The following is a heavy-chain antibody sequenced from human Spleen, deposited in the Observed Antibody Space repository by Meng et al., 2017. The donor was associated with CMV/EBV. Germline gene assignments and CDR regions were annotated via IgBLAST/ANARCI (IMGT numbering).Heavy chain of an antibody. CDR1: GFTFSSYA. V-gene: IGHV3-74*01. CDR3: ARADCSSTTCYLFYNGMDV. J-gene: IGHJ6*02. Sequence: GGSLRLSCAASGFTFSSYAMSWVRQAPGKGLVWVSRINIDGSSTSYADSVKGRFTISRDNAKNTLYMEMNSLRAEDTAVYYCARADCSSTTCYLFYNGMDVWGQGTTVTVSS. D-gene: IGHD2-2*01. CDR2: INIDGSST.